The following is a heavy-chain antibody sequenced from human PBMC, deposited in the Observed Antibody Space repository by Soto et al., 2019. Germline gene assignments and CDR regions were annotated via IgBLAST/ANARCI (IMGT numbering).Heavy chain of an antibody. J-gene: IGHJ4*02. CDR1: GFTFSSFA. CDR2: ISGSGGST. D-gene: IGHD6-13*01. V-gene: IGHV3-23*01. CDR3: ARGFSAGKGSPPDF. Sequence: GGSLRLSCAASGFTFSSFAMSWVRQAPGKGLDWVSAISGSGGSTYSADSVKGRFTISRGNSKNTLYLQMSSLRAEDTAVYYCARGFSAGKGSPPDFRGQGSLVTVSS.